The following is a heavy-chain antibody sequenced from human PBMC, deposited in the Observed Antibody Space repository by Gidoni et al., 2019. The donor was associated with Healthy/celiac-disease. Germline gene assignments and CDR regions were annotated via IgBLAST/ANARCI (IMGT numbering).Heavy chain of an antibody. CDR2: IYYSGST. Sequence: QVQLQESCPGLVKPSETLSLTCTVSGGSISSYYWSWIRQPPGKGLEWIGYIYYSGSTNYNPSLKSRVTISVDTSKNQFSLKLSSVTAADTAVYYCARHGPVAGSYYYGMDVWGQGTTVTVSS. V-gene: IGHV4-59*08. J-gene: IGHJ6*02. CDR3: ARHGPVAGSYYYGMDV. D-gene: IGHD6-19*01. CDR1: GGSISSYY.